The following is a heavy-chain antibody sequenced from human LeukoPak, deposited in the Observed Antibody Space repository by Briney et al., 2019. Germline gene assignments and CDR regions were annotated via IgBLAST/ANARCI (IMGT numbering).Heavy chain of an antibody. V-gene: IGHV3-66*01. CDR2: IYSGGST. Sequence: GGSLRLSCAASGFTVSSNYTSWVRQAPGKGLEWVSVIYSGGSTYYADSVKGRFTISRDNSKNTLYLQMNSLRAEDTAVYYCAREAYYDSSGYIPWGQGTLVTVSS. CDR1: GFTVSSNY. CDR3: AREAYYDSSGYIP. D-gene: IGHD3-22*01. J-gene: IGHJ5*02.